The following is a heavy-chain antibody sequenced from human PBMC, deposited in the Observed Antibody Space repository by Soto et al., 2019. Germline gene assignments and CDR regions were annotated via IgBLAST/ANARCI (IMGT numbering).Heavy chain of an antibody. D-gene: IGHD6-13*01. CDR3: AKGGPSSQWFDP. CDR1: GGSISGYY. Sequence: QVQLRESGPGLVTPSETLSLICTVSGGSISGYYWSWIRQPPRKAPEWIGYVYYSGNTNYNPSLRSRVTISVDTSRNQLSLKMTSLTDADTAVYYCAKGGPSSQWFDPWGLGTLVTVSS. CDR2: VYYSGNT. V-gene: IGHV4-59*01. J-gene: IGHJ5*02.